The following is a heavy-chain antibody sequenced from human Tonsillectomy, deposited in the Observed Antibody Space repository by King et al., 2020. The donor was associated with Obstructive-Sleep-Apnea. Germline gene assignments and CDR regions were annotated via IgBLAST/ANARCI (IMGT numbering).Heavy chain of an antibody. V-gene: IGHV4-31*03. Sequence: VQLQESGPGLVKPSQTLSLTCTVSGGSTSSGSYYWSWIRQHPGKGLEWVGYIYYSGSTYYKPSLKSRVTISIDTSKNQFSLKLRSVTAADTAVYFCARERAYYDSSGHQIDYWGQGTLVTVSS. D-gene: IGHD3-22*01. CDR1: GGSTSSGSYY. J-gene: IGHJ4*02. CDR2: IYYSGST. CDR3: ARERAYYDSSGHQIDY.